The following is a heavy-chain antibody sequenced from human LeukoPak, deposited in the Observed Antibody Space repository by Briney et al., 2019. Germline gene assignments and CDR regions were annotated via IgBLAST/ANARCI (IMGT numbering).Heavy chain of an antibody. D-gene: IGHD6-13*01. CDR1: GFTFSSYW. V-gene: IGHV3-7*01. CDR2: IKQDGSEK. Sequence: PGGSLRLSCAASGFTFSSYWMSWVRQAPRKGLEWVANIKQDGSEKYYVDSVKGRFTISRDNAKNSLYLQMNSLRTEDTAVYYCASEAAAGMDYWGQGTLVTVSS. CDR3: ASEAAAGMDY. J-gene: IGHJ4*02.